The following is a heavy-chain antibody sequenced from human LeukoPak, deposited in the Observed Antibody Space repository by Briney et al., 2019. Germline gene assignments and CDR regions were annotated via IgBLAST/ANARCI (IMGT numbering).Heavy chain of an antibody. CDR3: ARGRGYSSSWYGQ. D-gene: IGHD6-13*01. V-gene: IGHV4-34*01. Sequence: PSETLSLTCAVYGGSFSGYYWSWIRLPPGKGLERIGEINHTGSTNYNPSLKSRVIISADTSKTQFSLSLSSVTAEDTAVYYCARGRGYSSSWYGQWGQGTLVTVSS. CDR2: INHTGST. CDR1: GGSFSGYY. J-gene: IGHJ5*02.